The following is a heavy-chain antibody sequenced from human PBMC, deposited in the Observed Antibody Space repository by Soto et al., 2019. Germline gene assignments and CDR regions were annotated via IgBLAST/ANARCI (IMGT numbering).Heavy chain of an antibody. J-gene: IGHJ2*01. V-gene: IGHV2-5*02. CDR3: AHSLYCRDNDWHFDL. CDR2: ISWDDDK. CDR1: GFSLSTSGVG. D-gene: IGHD3-16*02. Sequence: QITLKESGPPLVRPTQTLALTCTFSGFSLSTSGVGVGWIRQPPGKALEWLALISWDDDKRYSPSLKSRLTITKDTSKDQVVLTMTTMDPVDTATYFCAHSLYCRDNDWHFDLWGRGTLVTVSS.